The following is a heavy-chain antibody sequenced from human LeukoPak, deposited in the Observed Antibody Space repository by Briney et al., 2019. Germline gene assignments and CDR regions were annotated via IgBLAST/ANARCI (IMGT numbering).Heavy chain of an antibody. CDR3: ARVGPWVNPDYYYYYMDV. V-gene: IGHV3-21*01. CDR1: GFTFSSYS. D-gene: IGHD1-14*01. CDR2: ISSSGSYI. Sequence: PGGSLRLSCAASGFTFSSYSMNWVRQAPGKGLEWCSSISSSGSYIYYADSVKGRFTISRDNAKNSLYLQMNGLRAEDTAVYYCARVGPWVNPDYYYYYMDVWGKGTTVTVSS. J-gene: IGHJ6*03.